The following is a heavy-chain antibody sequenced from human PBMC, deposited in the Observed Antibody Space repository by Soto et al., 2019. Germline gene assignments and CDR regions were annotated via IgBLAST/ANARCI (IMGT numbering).Heavy chain of an antibody. V-gene: IGHV1-18*01. Sequence: ASVKVSCKTSGYIFINYGITWVRQAPGQGLEWMGWISGYNGNTNYAQKIQGRVTMTRDTSASTAYMELSSLRSEDTAVYYCAADPSGSYYRGYYYYGMDVWGQGTTVTVPS. J-gene: IGHJ6*02. D-gene: IGHD1-26*01. CDR2: ISGYNGNT. CDR3: AADPSGSYYRGYYYYGMDV. CDR1: GYIFINYG.